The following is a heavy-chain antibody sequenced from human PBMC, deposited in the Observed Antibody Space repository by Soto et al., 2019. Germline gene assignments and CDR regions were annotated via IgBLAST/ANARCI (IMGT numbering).Heavy chain of an antibody. CDR3: ARIFGSGFDY. V-gene: IGHV3-48*02. CDR2: ISTSGATR. Sequence: EVQLVESGGGLIQQGGSLRLSCVASGFTFSTDSMNWVRHAPGKGLEWVAHISTSGATRYYADSVKGRFTISRDNAKTSLYLQMDSLRNEDTAVYYCARIFGSGFDYWGQGTLVTVSS. CDR1: GFTFSTDS. D-gene: IGHD6-19*01. J-gene: IGHJ4*02.